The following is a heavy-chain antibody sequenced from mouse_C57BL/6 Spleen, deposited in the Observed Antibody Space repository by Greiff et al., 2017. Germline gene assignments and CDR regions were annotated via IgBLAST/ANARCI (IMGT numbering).Heavy chain of an antibody. V-gene: IGHV14-1*01. CDR2: IDPEDGDT. Sequence: VQLQQSGAELVRPGASVKLSCTASGFNIKDYYMHWVKQRPEQGLEWIGRIDPEDGDTEYAPKFQGKATMTADTSSNTAYLQLSSLTSEDTAVYYCTTFTTVVSAMDYWGQGTSVTVSS. J-gene: IGHJ4*01. CDR1: GFNIKDYY. CDR3: TTFTTVVSAMDY. D-gene: IGHD1-1*01.